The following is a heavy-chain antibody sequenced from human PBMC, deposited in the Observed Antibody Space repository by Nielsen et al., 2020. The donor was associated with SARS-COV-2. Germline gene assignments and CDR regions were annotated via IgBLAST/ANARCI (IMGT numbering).Heavy chain of an antibody. CDR2: IIPIFGTA. J-gene: IGHJ6*03. D-gene: IGHD5-18*01. CDR1: GGTFSSYA. V-gene: IGHV1-69*13. CDR3: ARDRYRDYYYYYMDV. Sequence: SVKVSCKASGGTFSSYAISWVRQAPGQGLEWMGGIIPIFGTANYAQKFQGRVTITADESTSTAYMELSSLRSEDAAVYYCARDRYRDYYYYYMDVWGKGTTVTVSS.